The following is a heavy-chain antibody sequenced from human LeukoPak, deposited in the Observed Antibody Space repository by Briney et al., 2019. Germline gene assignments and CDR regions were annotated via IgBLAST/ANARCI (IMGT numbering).Heavy chain of an antibody. J-gene: IGHJ4*02. CDR3: TRDGSSGRFGELLSQDY. CDR1: GFTFGDYA. V-gene: IGHV3-49*05. D-gene: IGHD3-10*01. Sequence: KAGGSLRLSCTASGFTFGDYAMSWFRQAPGKGLEWVGFIRSKAYGGTTEYAASVKGRFTISRDDSKSIAYLQMNSLKTEDTAVYYCTRDGSSGRFGELLSQDYWGQGTLVTVSS. CDR2: IRSKAYGGTT.